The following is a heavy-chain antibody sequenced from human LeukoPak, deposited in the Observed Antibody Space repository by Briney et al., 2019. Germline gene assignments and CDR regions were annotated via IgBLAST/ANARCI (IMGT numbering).Heavy chain of an antibody. J-gene: IGHJ4*02. CDR1: GFPFRSFS. V-gene: IGHV3-21*01. Sequence: GGSVRLSCVASGFPFRSFSMNWVRQAPGKGLEWVSSISSSSTYIYYADSVKGRFTISRDNAKKSLYLQMNSLRVEDTAVYYCARAEGSGSSFDYWGEGTRVSVSS. CDR2: ISSSSTYI. CDR3: ARAEGSGSSFDY. D-gene: IGHD3-10*01.